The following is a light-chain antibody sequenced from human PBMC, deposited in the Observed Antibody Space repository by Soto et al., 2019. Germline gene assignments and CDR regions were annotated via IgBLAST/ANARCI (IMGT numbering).Light chain of an antibody. CDR2: GAS. V-gene: IGKV3-15*01. Sequence: EIVMTQSPATVSVSPGERATLSCRASQSVNSNLVRYQHKPGQAPRLLIYGASTRATGIPARFSGSGSGTDFTLTISSLQSEDFALYYCQQYNNWLWTFGQGTRVEIK. CDR3: QQYNNWLWT. J-gene: IGKJ1*01. CDR1: QSVNSN.